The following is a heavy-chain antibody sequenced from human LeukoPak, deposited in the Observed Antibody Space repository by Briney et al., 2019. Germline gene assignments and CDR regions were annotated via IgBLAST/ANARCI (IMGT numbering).Heavy chain of an antibody. J-gene: IGHJ4*02. D-gene: IGHD5-24*01. Sequence: SETLSLTCDVYGGSCDDYYCSWIRQPPGKGLEWIGEIHPSEGFYYNSSLVSRVTISIDPSKTHFSLRLASVAAADTAFYYCARGRDRSKAGDHWGQGSLVTVSS. V-gene: IGHV4-34*01. CDR3: ARGRDRSKAGDH. CDR1: GGSCDDYY. CDR2: IHPSEGF.